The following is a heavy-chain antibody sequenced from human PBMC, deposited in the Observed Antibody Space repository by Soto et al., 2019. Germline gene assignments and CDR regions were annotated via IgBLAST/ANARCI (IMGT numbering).Heavy chain of an antibody. J-gene: IGHJ3*02. Sequence: ASVKVSCKASGGTFSSYAISWVRQAPGQGLEWMGGIIPIFGTANYAQKFRGRVTITADESTSTAYMELSSLRSEDTAVYYCARAEDYYDSSGSDAFDIWGQGTMVTVSS. CDR2: IIPIFGTA. V-gene: IGHV1-69*13. D-gene: IGHD3-22*01. CDR1: GGTFSSYA. CDR3: ARAEDYYDSSGSDAFDI.